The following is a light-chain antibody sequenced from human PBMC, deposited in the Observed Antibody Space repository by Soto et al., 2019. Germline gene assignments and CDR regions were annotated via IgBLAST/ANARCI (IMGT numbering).Light chain of an antibody. CDR2: ATS. V-gene: IGKV1-6*01. J-gene: IGKJ1*01. CDR3: LQDYTYPWT. Sequence: IQMTQSPSSLSASVGDRVTITCRASQGIRSDLGWFQQKPGKAPKLLISATSILQSGVPSRFSGSGSGTDFTLTTSGLQPEDFASYYCLQDYTYPWTFGQGTKVDIK. CDR1: QGIRSD.